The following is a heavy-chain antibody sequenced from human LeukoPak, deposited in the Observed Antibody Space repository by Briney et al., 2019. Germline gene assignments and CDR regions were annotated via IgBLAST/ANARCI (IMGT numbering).Heavy chain of an antibody. CDR3: AKDPGTCSGGSCYSEYFDY. V-gene: IGHV3-23*01. J-gene: IGHJ4*02. Sequence: GGSLRLSCAASGFTFSSYAMNWVRQAPGKGLDWVSGISGSGGGTYYADSVKGRFTISRDNSKNTLYLQMNSLRAEDTAVYYCAKDPGTCSGGSCYSEYFDYWGQGTLVTVSS. CDR2: ISGSGGGT. D-gene: IGHD2-15*01. CDR1: GFTFSSYA.